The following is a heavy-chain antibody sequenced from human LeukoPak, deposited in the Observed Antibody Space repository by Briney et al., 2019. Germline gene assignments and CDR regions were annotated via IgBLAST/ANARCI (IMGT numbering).Heavy chain of an antibody. J-gene: IGHJ6*03. CDR3: ARHSQRDPLDMDV. Sequence: SETLSLTCAVSGGSISSSNWWRWVRQPPGKGLEWIGEIYHSGSTNYNPSLKSRVTISVDKSKNQFSLKLTSVTAADTAVYYCARHSQRDPLDMDVWGKGTTVTISS. CDR1: GGSISSSNW. D-gene: IGHD5-24*01. V-gene: IGHV4-4*02. CDR2: IYHSGST.